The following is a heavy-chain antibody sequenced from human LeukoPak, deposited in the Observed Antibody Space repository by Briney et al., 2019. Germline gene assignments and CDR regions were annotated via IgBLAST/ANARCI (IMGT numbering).Heavy chain of an antibody. V-gene: IGHV1-8*03. J-gene: IGHJ3*02. Sequence: ASVKVSCKASGYTFTSYDINWVRQATGQGLEWMGWMNPNSGNTGYAQKFQGRVTITRNTSISTAYMELSSLRSEDTAVYYCAKGYRSSTSCYLDAFDIWGQGTMVTVSS. CDR1: GYTFTSYD. D-gene: IGHD2-2*01. CDR3: AKGYRSSTSCYLDAFDI. CDR2: MNPNSGNT.